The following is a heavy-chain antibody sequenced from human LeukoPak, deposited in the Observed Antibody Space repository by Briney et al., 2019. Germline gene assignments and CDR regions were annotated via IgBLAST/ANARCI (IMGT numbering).Heavy chain of an antibody. D-gene: IGHD6-13*01. CDR3: ARDHRIAAAGTFDY. V-gene: IGHV1-2*02. CDR1: GYTFTGYY. J-gene: IGHJ4*02. Sequence: ASVKVSCKASGYTFTGYYMHWVRQAPGQGLEWMGWINPNSGGTNYAQEFQGRVTMTRDTSISTAYMELSRLRSDDTAVYYCARDHRIAAAGTFDYWGQGTLVTVSS. CDR2: INPNSGGT.